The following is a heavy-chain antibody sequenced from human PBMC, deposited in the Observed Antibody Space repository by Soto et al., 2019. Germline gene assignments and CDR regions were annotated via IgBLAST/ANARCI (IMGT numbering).Heavy chain of an antibody. D-gene: IGHD3-22*01. Sequence: PGGSLRLSCAASGFTFSSYEMNWVRQAPGKGLGWVSYISSSGSTIYYADSVKGRFTISRDNAKNSLYLQMNSLRAEDTAVYYCARFSSCYYGPPTSPDYWGQGTLVTVSS. CDR2: ISSSGSTI. J-gene: IGHJ4*02. CDR3: ARFSSCYYGPPTSPDY. V-gene: IGHV3-48*03. CDR1: GFTFSSYE.